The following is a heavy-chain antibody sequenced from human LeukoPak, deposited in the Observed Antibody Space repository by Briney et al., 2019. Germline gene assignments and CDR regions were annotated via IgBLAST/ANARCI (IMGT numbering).Heavy chain of an antibody. CDR3: ADLGTTYYYDRSTY. V-gene: IGHV3-23*01. D-gene: IGHD3-22*01. CDR2: ISSSGGSP. Sequence: PGGSLRLSCAASGFSFSSYAMSWVRQAPGKGLEWVSGISSSGGSPYYADSVQGRFTISRDNSKNTLFQQMTGLRAEDTAVYYCADLGTTYYYDRSTYWGQGTLVAVSS. J-gene: IGHJ4*02. CDR1: GFSFSSYA.